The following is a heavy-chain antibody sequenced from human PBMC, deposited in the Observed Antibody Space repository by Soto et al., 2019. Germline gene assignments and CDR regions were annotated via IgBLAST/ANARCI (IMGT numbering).Heavy chain of an antibody. V-gene: IGHV3-23*01. CDR3: AKDQAAGGTISRYFQY. Sequence: GGSLRLSCAASGFTFSTYAMSWVRQAPGKGLEWVSGISGSGDTTYYTDSVKGRFTISRDNSKNILYLQLNSLTAEDTAVYYCAKDQAAGGTISRYFQYLGQFTLVTVSS. D-gene: IGHD6-13*01. CDR1: GFTFSTYA. CDR2: ISGSGDTT. J-gene: IGHJ1*01.